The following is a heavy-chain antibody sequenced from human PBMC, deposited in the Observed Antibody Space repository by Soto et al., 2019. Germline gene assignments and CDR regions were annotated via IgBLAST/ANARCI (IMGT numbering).Heavy chain of an antibody. J-gene: IGHJ5*02. Sequence: SETLSLTCSASGGSITSSSHFWGWVRQPPGKGLEWIGTIYFTGNTYYTPSLKSRLTMSIDTSKNEFSLRLNSVTAAGTAVYYCAGQTFTIAAASYGRSNWFDPWGPGTLVTVSS. D-gene: IGHD6-25*01. CDR2: IYFTGNT. V-gene: IGHV4-39*01. CDR1: GGSITSSSHF. CDR3: AGQTFTIAAASYGRSNWFDP.